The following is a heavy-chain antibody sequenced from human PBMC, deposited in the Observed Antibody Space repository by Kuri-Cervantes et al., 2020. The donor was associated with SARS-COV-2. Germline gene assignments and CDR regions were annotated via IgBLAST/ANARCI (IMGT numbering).Heavy chain of an antibody. CDR2: IKSKTDDGTT. V-gene: IGHV3-15*01. J-gene: IGHJ4*02. D-gene: IGHD3-10*01. Sequence: LSLTCAASGFTFSNAWMSWVRQAPGKGLEWVGRIKSKTDDGTTDYAAPVKGRYTISRDDSKNTLYLQMNSLKTEDTAVYYCTRGPRYYGSGTYYNAGYWGQGTLVTVSS. CDR1: GFTFSNAW. CDR3: TRGPRYYGSGTYYNAGY.